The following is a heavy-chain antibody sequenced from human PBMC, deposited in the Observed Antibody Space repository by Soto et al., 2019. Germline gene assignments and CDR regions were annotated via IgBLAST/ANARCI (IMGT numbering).Heavy chain of an antibody. CDR2: ISGSGGGT. Sequence: PGGSLRLSCAASGFTFTSYAMSWVRQAPGKGLEWVSSISGSGGGTYYADSVKGRFTISRDNSKNTLYLQMNSLRAEDTAVYYCAAPPGKQWLATFHSFDCWGQGTLVTVSS. D-gene: IGHD6-19*01. CDR1: GFTFTSYA. J-gene: IGHJ4*02. CDR3: AAPPGKQWLATFHSFDC. V-gene: IGHV3-23*01.